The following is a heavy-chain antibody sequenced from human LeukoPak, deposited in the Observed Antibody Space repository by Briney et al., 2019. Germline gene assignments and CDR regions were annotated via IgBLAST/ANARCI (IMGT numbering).Heavy chain of an antibody. V-gene: IGHV1-69*04. J-gene: IGHJ4*02. Sequence: SVKVSFKASGGPFSSYAISWVRPAPGQGLEWMGRIIPILGIANYAQKFQGRVTITADKSTSTAYMELSSLRSEDTAVYYCARTALGYYFDYWGQGTLVTVSS. CDR3: ARTALGYYFDY. CDR1: GGPFSSYA. CDR2: IIPILGIA. D-gene: IGHD6-25*01.